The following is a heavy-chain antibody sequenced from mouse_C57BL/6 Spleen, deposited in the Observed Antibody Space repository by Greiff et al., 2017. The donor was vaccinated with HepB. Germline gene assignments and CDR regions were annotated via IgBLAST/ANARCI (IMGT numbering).Heavy chain of an antibody. D-gene: IGHD3-3*01. Sequence: VQLKQSGAELVKPGASVKMSCKASGYTFTSYWITWVKQRPGQGLEWIGDIYPGSGSTNYNEQFKSKATPTVDTSSSTAYMQLSSLTAEDSAVYYCARSLWGQLYFDYWGQGTTLTVSS. V-gene: IGHV1-55*01. CDR1: GYTFTSYW. J-gene: IGHJ2*01. CDR3: ARSLWGQLYFDY. CDR2: IYPGSGST.